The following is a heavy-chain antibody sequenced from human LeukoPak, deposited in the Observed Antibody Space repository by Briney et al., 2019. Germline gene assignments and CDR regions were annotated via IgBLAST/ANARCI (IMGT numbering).Heavy chain of an antibody. Sequence: PSETLSLTCNVSGGSISGYHWSWIRQPPGKGLEWLGYIYYSGSSNYNPSLKSRVTMSADTSKNQFSLKLSSVTAADTAVYYCARAGRYYYYGMDVWGQGTMVTVSS. CDR3: ARAGRYYYYGMDV. CDR1: GGSISGYH. J-gene: IGHJ6*02. V-gene: IGHV4-59*01. CDR2: IYYSGSS.